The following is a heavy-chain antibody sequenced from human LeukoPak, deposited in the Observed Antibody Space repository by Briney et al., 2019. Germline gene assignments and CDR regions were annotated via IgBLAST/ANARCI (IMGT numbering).Heavy chain of an antibody. D-gene: IGHD2-8*02. J-gene: IGHJ2*01. V-gene: IGHV1-69*05. Sequence: SVKVSCKASGGTFSSYAISWVRQAPRQGLECMGRIIPIFGTANYAQKFQGRVTITTDESTSTAYMELSSLRSEDTAVYYCARDRVMCGVCYHWYFDLWGRGTLVTVSS. CDR1: GGTFSSYA. CDR3: ARDRVMCGVCYHWYFDL. CDR2: IIPIFGTA.